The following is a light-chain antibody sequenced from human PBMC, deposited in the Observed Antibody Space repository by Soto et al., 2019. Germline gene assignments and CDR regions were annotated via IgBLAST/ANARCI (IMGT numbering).Light chain of an antibody. CDR2: SNN. CDR1: SSNIGGTNY. J-gene: IGLJ2*01. V-gene: IGLV1-47*02. CDR3: ASWDDRLGAVI. Sequence: QSGLTQPPSASGTPGQKVFISCSESSSNIGGTNYAYWYQQLPGAAPKLLMHSNNLRPSGVPERISGSKFGTAASLAISGLRSEDEAVYYCASWDDRLGAVIFGGGTKVTVL.